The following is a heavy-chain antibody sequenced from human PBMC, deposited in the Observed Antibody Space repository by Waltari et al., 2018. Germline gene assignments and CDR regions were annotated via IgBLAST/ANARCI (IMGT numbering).Heavy chain of an antibody. V-gene: IGHV4-34*01. Sequence: QVQLQQWGARLLKSSETLSLTCAVYGGSFSGYYGSWIRQPPGKELEWIGEIHPSGSTDYKSSLQSRVTIMLDTSKNHLSLKLTSVTAADTAVYYCARGLDNAKTGYWGQGTLVTVSS. CDR2: IHPSGST. D-gene: IGHD1-20*01. J-gene: IGHJ4*02. CDR1: GGSFSGYY. CDR3: ARGLDNAKTGY.